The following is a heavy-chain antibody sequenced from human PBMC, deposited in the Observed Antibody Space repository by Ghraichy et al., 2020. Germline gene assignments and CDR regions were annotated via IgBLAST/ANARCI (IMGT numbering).Heavy chain of an antibody. CDR3: ARDSRDSSGYYPSVDYYGMDV. D-gene: IGHD3-22*01. V-gene: IGHV3-48*01. CDR2: ISSSSSTI. Sequence: GGSLRLSCAASGFTFSSYSMNWVRQAPGKGLEWVSYISSSSSTIYYADSVKGRFTISRDNAKNSLYLQMNSLRAEDTAVYYCARDSRDSSGYYPSVDYYGMDVWGQGTTVTVSS. J-gene: IGHJ6*02. CDR1: GFTFSSYS.